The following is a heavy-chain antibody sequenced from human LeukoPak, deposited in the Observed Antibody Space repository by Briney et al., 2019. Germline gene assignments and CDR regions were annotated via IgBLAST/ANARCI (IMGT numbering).Heavy chain of an antibody. CDR1: GYTFTGYY. D-gene: IGHD3-16*01. CDR3: AGDYDYVWGSPYYFDY. J-gene: IGHJ4*02. CDR2: INPNSGGT. V-gene: IGHV1-2*02. Sequence: GASVKVSCKASGYTFTGYYMHWVRQAPGQGLEWMGWINPNSGGTNYAQKFQGRVTMTRDTSISTAYMELSRLRSDDTAVYYCAGDYDYVWGSPYYFDYWGQGTLVTVSS.